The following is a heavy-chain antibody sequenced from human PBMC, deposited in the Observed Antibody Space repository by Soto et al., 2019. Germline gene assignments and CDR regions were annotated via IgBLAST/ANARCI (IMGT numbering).Heavy chain of an antibody. CDR1: GFTFSSYG. CDR3: ARDQFAMATISFHHDY. J-gene: IGHJ4*02. D-gene: IGHD5-12*01. CDR2: IWYDGSNK. Sequence: GGSLRLSCAASGFTFSSYGMHWVRQAPGKGLEWVAVIWYDGSNKYYADSVKGRFTISRDNSKNTLYLQMNSLRAEDTAVYYCARDQFAMATISFHHDYWGQGTMSPSPQ. V-gene: IGHV3-33*01.